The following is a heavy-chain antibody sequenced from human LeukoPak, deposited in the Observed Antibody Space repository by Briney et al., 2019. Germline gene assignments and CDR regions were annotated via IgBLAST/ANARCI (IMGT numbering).Heavy chain of an antibody. Sequence: SETLSLTCTVSGGSIRSSYYYWGWIRQPPGKGLEWIGSIYDSGSTYYNPSLESRVTISVDTSKNQFSLKLNSVTAADTAVYYCARVKGIAAKDWFDPWGQGTLVTVSS. D-gene: IGHD6-25*01. J-gene: IGHJ5*02. CDR3: ARVKGIAAKDWFDP. CDR1: GGSIRSSYYY. V-gene: IGHV4-39*01. CDR2: IYDSGST.